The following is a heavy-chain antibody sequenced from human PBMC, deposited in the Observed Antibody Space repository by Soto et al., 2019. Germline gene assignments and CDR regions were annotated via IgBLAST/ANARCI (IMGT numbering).Heavy chain of an antibody. CDR2: MNPNSGNT. D-gene: IGHD1-1*01. CDR1: GYTFTGYY. J-gene: IGHJ4*02. CDR3: ARSHWNDFYDFDY. V-gene: IGHV1-8*02. Sequence: ASVKVSCKASGYTFTGYYMHWVRHATGQGLEWMGWMNPNSGNTGYAQKFQGRVTMTRNTSISTAYMELSSLRSEDTAVYYCARSHWNDFYDFDYWGQGTLVTVSS.